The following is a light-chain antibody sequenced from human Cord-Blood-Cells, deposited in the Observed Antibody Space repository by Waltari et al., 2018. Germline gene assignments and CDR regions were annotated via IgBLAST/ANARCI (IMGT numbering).Light chain of an antibody. Sequence: QSALTQPASVSGSPGQSITISCTGTSSDVGGYNYVSWYQQHPGKAPKLMIYDVSKRPSGVPTRFSGSKSGNTASLTISGLQAEDEADYYCSSYTSSSTRVFGTGTKVTVL. CDR1: SSDVGGYNY. V-gene: IGLV2-14*01. J-gene: IGLJ1*01. CDR2: DVS. CDR3: SSYTSSSTRV.